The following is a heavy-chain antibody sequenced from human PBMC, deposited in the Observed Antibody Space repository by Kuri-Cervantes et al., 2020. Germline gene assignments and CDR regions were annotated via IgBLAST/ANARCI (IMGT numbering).Heavy chain of an antibody. D-gene: IGHD3-10*01. CDR1: GGSISTSNYF. Sequence: SETLSLTCTVSGGSISTSNYFWGWIRQLPGKGLEWIGSISYSGSTYYNPSLKSRVTILRDTSKNQFSLRLSSVTAADTAVYYCARLLHFYGSGNYANDAFDIWGQGTMVTVSS. J-gene: IGHJ3*02. CDR3: ARLLHFYGSGNYANDAFDI. V-gene: IGHV4-39*01. CDR2: ISYSGST.